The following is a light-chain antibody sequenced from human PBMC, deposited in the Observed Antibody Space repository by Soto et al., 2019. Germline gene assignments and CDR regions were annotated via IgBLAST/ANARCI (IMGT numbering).Light chain of an antibody. CDR3: QQLNNQRLIT. Sequence: DIQLTQSPSFLSASVGDRVTITCRASQALGSYLVWYQQKPGKAPKLLIYDASTLQSGVPSRFSGRGSGTEFTLTISSLQPEDFATKYCQQLNNQRLITFGQGTRLDIK. CDR1: QALGSY. V-gene: IGKV1-9*01. J-gene: IGKJ5*01. CDR2: DAS.